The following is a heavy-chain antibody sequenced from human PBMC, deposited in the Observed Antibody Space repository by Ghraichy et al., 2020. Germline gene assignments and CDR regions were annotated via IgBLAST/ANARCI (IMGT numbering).Heavy chain of an antibody. CDR1: GFTFTDYT. CDR3: AKGYGSGPSS. V-gene: IGHV3-23*01. J-gene: IGHJ3*01. D-gene: IGHD3-10*01. Sequence: GGSLRLSCAASGFTFTDYTMKWSRQAPGKGLEWVSTVDGGGRITNYADSVKGRFTISRDNSNNTLYLEMNSLRAEDTAVYYCAKGYGSGPSSWGQGTMVTVSS. CDR2: VDGGGRIT.